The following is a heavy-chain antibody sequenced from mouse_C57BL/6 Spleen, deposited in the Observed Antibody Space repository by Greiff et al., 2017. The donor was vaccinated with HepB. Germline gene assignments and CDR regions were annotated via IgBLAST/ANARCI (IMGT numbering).Heavy chain of an antibody. V-gene: IGHV1-50*01. CDR3: ARGGRDYAMDY. D-gene: IGHD3-3*01. Sequence: VKLQQPGAELVKPGASVKLSCKASGYTFTSYWMQWVKQRPGQGLEWIGEIDPSDSYTNYNQKFKGKATLTVDTSSSTAYMQLSSLTSEDSAVYYCARGGRDYAMDYWGQGTSVTVSS. CDR1: GYTFTSYW. J-gene: IGHJ4*01. CDR2: IDPSDSYT.